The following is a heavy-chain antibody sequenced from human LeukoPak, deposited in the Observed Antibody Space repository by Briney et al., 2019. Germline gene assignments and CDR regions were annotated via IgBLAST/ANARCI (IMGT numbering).Heavy chain of an antibody. J-gene: IGHJ4*02. CDR1: GYTFTSYG. D-gene: IGHD6-6*01. V-gene: IGHV1-18*01. CDR2: ISAYNGNT. Sequence: ASVKVSCKASGYTFTSYGISWVRQAPGQGLERMGWISAYNGNTNYAQKLQGRVTMTTDTSTSTAYMELRSLRSDDTAVYSCARDKYSSSSLDYWGQGTLVTVSS. CDR3: ARDKYSSSSLDY.